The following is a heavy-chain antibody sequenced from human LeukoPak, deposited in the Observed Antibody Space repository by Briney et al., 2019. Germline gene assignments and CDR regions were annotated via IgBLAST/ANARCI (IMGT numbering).Heavy chain of an antibody. CDR3: AKDQDGYNCLDY. CDR2: ISYDGSNK. CDR1: GFTFSSYG. J-gene: IGHJ4*02. Sequence: GGSLRLSCAASGFTFSSYGMHWVRQAPGKGLEWVAVISYDGSNKYYADSVKGRFTISRDNSKSTLYLQMNSLRAEDTAVYYCAKDQDGYNCLDYWGQGTLVTVSS. D-gene: IGHD5-24*01. V-gene: IGHV3-30*18.